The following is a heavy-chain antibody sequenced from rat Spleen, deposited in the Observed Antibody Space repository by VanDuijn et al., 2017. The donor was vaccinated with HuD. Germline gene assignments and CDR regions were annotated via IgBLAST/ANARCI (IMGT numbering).Heavy chain of an antibody. J-gene: IGHJ4*01. CDR2: ISSGGGGT. CDR3: ARHHYDGYYHGPVFGVMDA. V-gene: IGHV5-25*01. D-gene: IGHD1-12*03. CDR1: GFIFSSFP. Sequence: EVQLVESGGGLVQPGRSLKLSCAASGFIFSSFPMAWVRQAPKKGLEWVASISSGGGGTYYPDSVKGRFTISRDNAKSTLYLQMDSLRSEDTAIYSCARHHYDGYYHGPVFGVMDAWGQGASVTVSS.